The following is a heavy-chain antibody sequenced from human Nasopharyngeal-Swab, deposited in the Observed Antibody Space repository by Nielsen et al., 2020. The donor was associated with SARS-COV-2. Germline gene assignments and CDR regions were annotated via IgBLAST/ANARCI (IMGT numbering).Heavy chain of an antibody. J-gene: IGHJ6*04. CDR3: ARQSWAGYYYDSSGYMDV. CDR2: IYYSGST. D-gene: IGHD3-22*01. V-gene: IGHV4-31*02. Sequence: WIRQPPGKGLEWIGYIYYSGSTYYNPSLKSRVTISVDTSKNQFSLKLSSVTAADTDVYYCARQSWAGYYYDSSGYMDVWGKGTTVTVSS.